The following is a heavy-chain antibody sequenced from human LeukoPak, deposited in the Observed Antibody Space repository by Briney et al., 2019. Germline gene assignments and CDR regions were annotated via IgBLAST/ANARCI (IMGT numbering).Heavy chain of an antibody. CDR2: IKKDRSEK. CDR1: GFPFRAYW. V-gene: IGHV3-7*01. Sequence: GGSLRLSCAASGFPFRAYWMSGLRQAPGKGLKWVAHIKKDRSEKYYVDSVKGRFTIARDNAENSLYLQMNSLRAEDTAVYYCARDPSRGYNYGYGDYWGQGTLVIVSS. J-gene: IGHJ4*02. CDR3: ARDPSRGYNYGYGDY. D-gene: IGHD5-18*01.